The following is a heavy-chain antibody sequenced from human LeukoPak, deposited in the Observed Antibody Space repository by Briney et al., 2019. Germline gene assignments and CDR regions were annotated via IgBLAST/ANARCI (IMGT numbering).Heavy chain of an antibody. V-gene: IGHV3-73*01. Sequence: GGSLRLSCAASGLIFSGSAMHWVRQASGKGLEWVGRIRTKGHSYATAYAASVKGRFTISRDDSKSTAYLQLNSLKTEDTAVYYCTSPEWYSGIGFDYWGQGTLVTVSS. CDR3: TSPEWYSGIGFDY. D-gene: IGHD1-26*01. J-gene: IGHJ4*02. CDR2: IRTKGHSYAT. CDR1: GLIFSGSA.